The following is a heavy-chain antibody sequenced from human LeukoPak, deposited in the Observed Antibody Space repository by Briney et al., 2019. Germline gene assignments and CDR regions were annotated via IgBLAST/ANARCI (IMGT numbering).Heavy chain of an antibody. Sequence: GGSLRLSCAASGFTLSSSWMSWVRQAPGKGLEWVANINQDGSEQYYVDSVKGRFTISRDNAESSLYLQMNSLRDEDTAVYYCVRGAGGMDYWGQGALVTVSS. V-gene: IGHV3-7*05. J-gene: IGHJ4*02. CDR1: GFTLSSSW. D-gene: IGHD3-16*01. CDR3: VRGAGGMDY. CDR2: INQDGSEQ.